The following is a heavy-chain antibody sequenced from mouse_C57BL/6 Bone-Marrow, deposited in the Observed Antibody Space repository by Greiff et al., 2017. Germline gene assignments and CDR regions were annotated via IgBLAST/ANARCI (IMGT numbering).Heavy chain of an antibody. J-gene: IGHJ4*01. CDR3: ARVGSSSYYAMDY. CDR1: GFTFSSYA. Sequence: EVKLVESGGGLVKPGGSLKLSCAASGFTFSSYAMSWVRQTPEKRLEWVATISDGGSYTYYPDNVKGRFTISRDNAKNNLYLQMSNLKSEDTAMYYCARVGSSSYYAMDYWGQGTSVTVAS. V-gene: IGHV5-4*03. CDR2: ISDGGSYT. D-gene: IGHD1-1*01.